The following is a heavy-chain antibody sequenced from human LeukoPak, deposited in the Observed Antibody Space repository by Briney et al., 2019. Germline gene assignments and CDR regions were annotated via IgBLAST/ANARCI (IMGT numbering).Heavy chain of an antibody. Sequence: GASVKVSCKASGGTFSSYAISWVRQAPGQGLEWMGGIIPIFGTANYAQKFQGRVTITTDESTSTAYMELSSLRSEDTAVYYCAGGTAMNHPIGYWGQGTLVTVSS. J-gene: IGHJ4*02. V-gene: IGHV1-69*05. CDR3: AGGTAMNHPIGY. CDR2: IIPIFGTA. CDR1: GGTFSSYA. D-gene: IGHD2-2*01.